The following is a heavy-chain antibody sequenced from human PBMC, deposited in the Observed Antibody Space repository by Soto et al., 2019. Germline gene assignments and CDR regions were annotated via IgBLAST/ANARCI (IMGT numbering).Heavy chain of an antibody. D-gene: IGHD2-2*01. CDR1: GYTSADFG. Sequence: ASVKVSCKASGYTSADFGISWMRQAPGQGLEWMGWVSGNNGASNPAPKVQGRITMTLDTSTGVSYMALRSLRSDDTAIYYCVRDQKYFRVNGNWFDSWGQGTLVTVSS. V-gene: IGHV1-18*04. J-gene: IGHJ5*01. CDR3: VRDQKYFRVNGNWFDS. CDR2: VSGNNGAS.